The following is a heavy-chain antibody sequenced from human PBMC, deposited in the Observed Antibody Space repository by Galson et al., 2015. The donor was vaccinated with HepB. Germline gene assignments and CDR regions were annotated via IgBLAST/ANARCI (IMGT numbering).Heavy chain of an antibody. V-gene: IGHV3-7*04. CDR3: AKDWGLGV. CDR1: GFTFNTYW. D-gene: IGHD3-16*01. J-gene: IGHJ6*02. Sequence: SLRLSCAASGFTFNTYWMTWIRQAPGKGLEWVANMKADGSERHYVDSVGGRFTISRDNAKNSLYLQMNSLRAEDTAVYYCAKDWGLGVWGQGTTVTVSS. CDR2: MKADGSER.